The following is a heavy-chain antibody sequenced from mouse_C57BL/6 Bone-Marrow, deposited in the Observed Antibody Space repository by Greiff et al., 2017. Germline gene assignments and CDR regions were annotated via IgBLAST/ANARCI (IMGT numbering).Heavy chain of an antibody. D-gene: IGHD4-1*01. J-gene: IGHJ2*01. V-gene: IGHV3-6*01. CDR2: ISYDGSN. Sequence: EVKLQESGPGLVKPSQSLSLTCSVTGYSITSGYYWNWIRQFPGNKLEWMGYISYDGSNNYNPSLKNRISITSDTAKNQFFLKLNSVTTEDTATYYCARINWDYFDYWGQGTTLTVSS. CDR3: ARINWDYFDY. CDR1: GYSITSGYY.